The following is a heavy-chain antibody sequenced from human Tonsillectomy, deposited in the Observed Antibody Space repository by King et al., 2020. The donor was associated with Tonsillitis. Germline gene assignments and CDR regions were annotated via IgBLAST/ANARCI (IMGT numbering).Heavy chain of an antibody. CDR1: GFTFNIYA. J-gene: IGHJ3*01. D-gene: IGHD5-12*01. CDR3: AKDKVATMPRNPFDF. Sequence: VQLVESGGGLVQPGGSLRLSCAASGFTFNIYAMSWVRQAPGKGLEWVSAISGSGGSTYSADSVKGRFTISRDNSKNTLYLQMNSLRVEDTAVYYCAKDKVATMPRNPFDFWGQGTMVTVSS. CDR2: ISGSGGST. V-gene: IGHV3-23*04.